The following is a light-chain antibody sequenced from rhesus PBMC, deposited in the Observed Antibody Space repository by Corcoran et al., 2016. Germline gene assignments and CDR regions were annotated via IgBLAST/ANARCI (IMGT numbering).Light chain of an antibody. CDR1: QGISDY. J-gene: IGKJ2*01. V-gene: IGKV1-36*02. CDR3: LQGYSTPYS. CDR2: AAS. Sequence: DIQLTQSPSSLSASVGDTVTITCQASQGISDYLSWYQQKPGKAPKRLIYAASSLESRVPSSFRGSGSWTDFTRTISSLQPEDFAAYYCLQGYSTPYSFGQGTKVEIK.